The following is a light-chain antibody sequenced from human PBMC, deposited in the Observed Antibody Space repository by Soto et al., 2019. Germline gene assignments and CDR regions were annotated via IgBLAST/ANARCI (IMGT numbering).Light chain of an antibody. V-gene: IGKV1-33*01. CDR2: DAS. CDR3: QQRHNLPHT. Sequence: DIQMTQSPSYLSASVGDRVTITCQASQDVRKYLSWYQQKARKAPKLLIYDASNLATGVPSRFSGSGSGTDFTFTISSLQPEDIATYYCQQRHNLPHTFGPGTKVDIK. CDR1: QDVRKY. J-gene: IGKJ3*01.